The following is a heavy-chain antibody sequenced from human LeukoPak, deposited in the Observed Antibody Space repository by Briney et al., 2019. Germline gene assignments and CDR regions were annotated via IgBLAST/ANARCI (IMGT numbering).Heavy chain of an antibody. CDR1: GGTFSSYA. D-gene: IGHD2-8*01. CDR2: IIPIFGTA. V-gene: IGHV1-69*05. Sequence: SVKVSCKASGGTFSSYAISWVRQAPGQGLEWMGGIIPIFGTANYAQKFQGRVTITTDESTSTAYMELSSLRSEDTAVYYCARVGYCTNGVCFESFQHWGQGTLVTVSS. CDR3: ARVGYCTNGVCFESFQH. J-gene: IGHJ1*01.